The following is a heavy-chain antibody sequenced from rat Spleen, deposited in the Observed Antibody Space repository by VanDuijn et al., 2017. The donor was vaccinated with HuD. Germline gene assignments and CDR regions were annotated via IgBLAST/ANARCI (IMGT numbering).Heavy chain of an antibody. D-gene: IGHD1-4*01. V-gene: IGHV5-19*01. J-gene: IGHJ2*01. CDR3: TTQPGIDY. CDR2: ISSGGGGT. Sequence: EVQLVEYGGGLVQPGRSLKLSCAASGFTFINYGMHWIRQAPTKGLEWVASISSGGGGTYYPDSVNGRFTISRDNEKSTLYLQMDSLRSEDTATYYCTTQPGIDYWGQGVMVTVSS. CDR1: GFTFINYG.